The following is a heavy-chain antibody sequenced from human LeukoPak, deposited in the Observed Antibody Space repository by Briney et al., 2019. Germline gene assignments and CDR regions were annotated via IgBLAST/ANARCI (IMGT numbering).Heavy chain of an antibody. CDR3: ARHSATYDILTGYRVPDAFDI. V-gene: IGHV4-59*08. Sequence: SETLSLTCTVPGGSISSYYWSWIRQPPGKGLEWIGYIYYSGSTNYNPSLKSRVTISVDTSKDQFSLKLSSVTAADTAVYYCARHSATYDILTGYRVPDAFDIWGQGTMVTVSS. CDR1: GGSISSYY. D-gene: IGHD3-9*01. CDR2: IYYSGST. J-gene: IGHJ3*02.